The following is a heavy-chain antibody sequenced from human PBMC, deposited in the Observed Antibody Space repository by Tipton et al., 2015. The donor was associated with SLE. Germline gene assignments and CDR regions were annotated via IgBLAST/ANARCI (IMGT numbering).Heavy chain of an antibody. CDR2: IYINQNT. J-gene: IGHJ2*01. CDR3: AREFLNPVTTVHYYFDL. V-gene: IGHV4-4*07. Sequence: TLSLTCTVSGGSISSYYWSWIRQPAGGGLEWIGRIYINQNTTYNPSPQSRVTMSVDTSKNPFSLKLISVTAADTAVYYCAREFLNPVTTVHYYFDLWGRGTLVTVSS. CDR1: GGSISSYY. D-gene: IGHD4-11*01.